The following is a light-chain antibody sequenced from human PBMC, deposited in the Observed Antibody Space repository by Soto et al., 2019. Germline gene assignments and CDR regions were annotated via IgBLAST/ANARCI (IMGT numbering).Light chain of an antibody. CDR1: SSDVGGYNY. V-gene: IGLV2-8*01. CDR2: EVS. Sequence: QSVMTQPPSASGSPGQSVTISCTGTSSDVGGYNYVSWYQQHPGKAPKHMIYEVSKRPSGVPDLFSGSKSGNTASLTVSGLQAEDEADSYCSSYAGSNNYDFGTGTKVTV. CDR3: SSYAGSNNYD. J-gene: IGLJ1*01.